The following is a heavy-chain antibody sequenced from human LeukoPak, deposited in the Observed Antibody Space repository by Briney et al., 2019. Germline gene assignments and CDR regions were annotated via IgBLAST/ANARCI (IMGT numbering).Heavy chain of an antibody. D-gene: IGHD6-19*01. CDR2: ISSSGSTI. CDR3: ASASSGWADTLDY. V-gene: IGHV3-48*03. CDR1: GFTFSSYE. Sequence: GGSLRLSCAASGFTFSSYEMNWVRQAPGEGLEWVSYISSSGSTIYYADSVKGRFTISRDNAKNSLYLQMNSLRAEDTAVYYCASASSGWADTLDYWGQGTLVTVSS. J-gene: IGHJ4*02.